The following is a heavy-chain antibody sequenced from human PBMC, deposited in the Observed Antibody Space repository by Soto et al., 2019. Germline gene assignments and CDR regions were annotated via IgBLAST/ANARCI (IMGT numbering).Heavy chain of an antibody. J-gene: IGHJ4*02. CDR1: GYTLTELS. CDR2: FDPEDGET. CDR3: ATDLQYQLLKHSSFDS. Sequence: ASVKVSCKVAGYTLTELSMHWVRQAPGKGLEWMGGFDPEDGETIYAQKFQGRVTMTEDTSTDTAYMELSSLRSEDTAVYYCATDLQYQLLKHSSFDSWGQGTLVTVSS. V-gene: IGHV1-24*01. D-gene: IGHD2-2*01.